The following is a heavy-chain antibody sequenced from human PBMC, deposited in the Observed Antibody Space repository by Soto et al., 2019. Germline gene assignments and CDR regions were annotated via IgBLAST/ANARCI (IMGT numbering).Heavy chain of an antibody. J-gene: IGHJ4*02. CDR3: ARSIVVLNALDY. D-gene: IGHD2-21*01. CDR1: GYTFTSYA. CDR2: INAGNGNT. V-gene: IGHV1-3*01. Sequence: ASVKVSCKASGYTFTSYAMHWVRQAPGQRLEWMGWINAGNGNTKYSQKFQGRVTITRDTSASTAYMELSSLRSEDTAVYYCARSIVVLNALDYWGQRTLVTVSS.